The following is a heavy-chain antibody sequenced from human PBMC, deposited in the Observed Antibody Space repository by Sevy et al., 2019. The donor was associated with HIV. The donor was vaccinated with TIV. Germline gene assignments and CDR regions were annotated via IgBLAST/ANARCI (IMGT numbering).Heavy chain of an antibody. CDR1: GHSFSTYW. J-gene: IGHJ3*02. CDR3: AGQSHQSYFCTGGACAFDI. D-gene: IGHD2-8*02. V-gene: IGHV5-51*01. Sequence: GESLKISCNDSGHSFSTYWIAWVRQMPGKGLEWMGIIYPGDSDTRYSPSFQGQVTISADKYISTAYLQWSSLKASDTAMYYCAGQSHQSYFCTGGACAFDIWGQGTMVTVSS. CDR2: IYPGDSDT.